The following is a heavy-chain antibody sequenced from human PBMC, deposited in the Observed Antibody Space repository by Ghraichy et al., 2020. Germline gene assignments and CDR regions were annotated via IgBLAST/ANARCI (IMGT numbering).Heavy chain of an antibody. CDR3: AALPRLDAFDI. CDR2: ISGRGDST. V-gene: IGHV3-23*01. J-gene: IGHJ3*02. Sequence: GESLNISCAASGFTFSTYAMSWVRQAPGKGLEWVSAISGRGDSTSYADSWKGRFTISRDNSKNQLYLEMNSLRGEDTAVYYCAALPRLDAFDIWGQGTMVTVSS. CDR1: GFTFSTYA. D-gene: IGHD2-21*02.